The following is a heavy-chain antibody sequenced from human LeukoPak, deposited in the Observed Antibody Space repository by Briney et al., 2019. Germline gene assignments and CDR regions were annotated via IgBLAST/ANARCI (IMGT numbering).Heavy chain of an antibody. V-gene: IGHV4-34*01. Sequence: SETLSLTCAVYGGSFSGYYRSWIRQPPGKGLEWIGEINHSGSTNYNPSLKSRVTISVDTSKNQFSLKLSSVTAADTAVYYCARVFRSSGYYRPFDYWGQGTLVTVSS. J-gene: IGHJ4*02. D-gene: IGHD3-22*01. CDR3: ARVFRSSGYYRPFDY. CDR2: INHSGST. CDR1: GGSFSGYY.